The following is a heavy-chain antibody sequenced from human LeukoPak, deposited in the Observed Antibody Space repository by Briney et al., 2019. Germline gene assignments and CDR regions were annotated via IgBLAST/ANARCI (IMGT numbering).Heavy chain of an antibody. Sequence: PGGSLRLSCAASGFTLSSYEMNWVRQAPGKGLEWVSYISSSGSTIYYADSVKGRFTISRDNAKNSLYLQMNSLRAEDTAVYYCARGYSGYDVIDYWGQGTLVTVSS. CDR1: GFTLSSYE. CDR3: ARGYSGYDVIDY. CDR2: ISSSGSTI. J-gene: IGHJ4*02. D-gene: IGHD5-12*01. V-gene: IGHV3-48*03.